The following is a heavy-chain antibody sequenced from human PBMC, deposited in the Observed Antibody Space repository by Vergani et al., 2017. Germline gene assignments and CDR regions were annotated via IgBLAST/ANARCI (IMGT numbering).Heavy chain of an antibody. CDR1: GYTFTSYY. CDR3: ARGGGRVAARPLSPLYYYYYMDV. J-gene: IGHJ6*03. V-gene: IGHV1-46*03. Sequence: QVQLVQSGAEVKKPGASVKVSCKASGYTFTSYYMHWVRQAPGQGLEWMGIINPSGGSTSYAQKFQGRVTMTRDTSTGTVYMELSSLRSEDTAVYYCARGGGRVAARPLSPLYYYYYMDVWGKGTTVTVSS. CDR2: INPSGGST. D-gene: IGHD6-6*01.